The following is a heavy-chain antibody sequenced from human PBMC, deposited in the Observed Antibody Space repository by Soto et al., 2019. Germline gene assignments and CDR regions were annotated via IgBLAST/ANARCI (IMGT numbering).Heavy chain of an antibody. CDR1: GFTFSSYA. CDR3: ARVRGAAGKGAWFDY. V-gene: IGHV3-30-3*01. CDR2: ISYDGSNK. Sequence: QVQLVESGGGVVQPGRSLRLSCAASGFTFSSYAMHWVRQAPGKGLEWVAVISYDGSNKYYADSVKGRFTISRDNSKNTLYLQMNSLRAEDTAGYYCARVRGAAGKGAWFDYWGQGTLVTVSS. J-gene: IGHJ4*02. D-gene: IGHD6-13*01.